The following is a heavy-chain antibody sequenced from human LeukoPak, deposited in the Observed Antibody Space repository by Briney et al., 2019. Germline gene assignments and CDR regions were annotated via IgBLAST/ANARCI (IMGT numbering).Heavy chain of an antibody. CDR2: ISSSSSYI. V-gene: IGHV3-21*01. CDR3: ARVEMATITDY. J-gene: IGHJ4*02. Sequence: GGSLGLSCAASGFTFSSYSMNWVRQAPGKGLEWVSSISSSSSYIYYADSVKGRFTISRDNAKNSLYLQMNSLRAEDTAVYYCARVEMATITDYWGQGTLVTVSS. D-gene: IGHD5-24*01. CDR1: GFTFSSYS.